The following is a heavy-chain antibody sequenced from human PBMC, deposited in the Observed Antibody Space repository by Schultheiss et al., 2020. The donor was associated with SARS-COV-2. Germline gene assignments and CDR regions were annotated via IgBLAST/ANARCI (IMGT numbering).Heavy chain of an antibody. J-gene: IGHJ5*02. V-gene: IGHV4-39*07. D-gene: IGHD1-26*01. Sequence: SQTLSLTCTVSGGSVSSGSYYWSWIRQPPGKGLEWIGEINHSGSTNYNPSLKSRVTISVDTSKNQFSLKLSSVTAADTAVYYCARRQVGASKLDPWGQGTLVTV. CDR2: INHSGST. CDR1: GGSVSSGSYY. CDR3: ARRQVGASKLDP.